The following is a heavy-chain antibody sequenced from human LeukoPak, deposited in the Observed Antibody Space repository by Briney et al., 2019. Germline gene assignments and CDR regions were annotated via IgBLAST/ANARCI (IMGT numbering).Heavy chain of an antibody. CDR3: ATEGGGWHIDY. J-gene: IGHJ4*02. Sequence: PSETLSLTCAVYGGSFSGYYWSWIRQPPGKGLEWIGEINHSGSTNYNPSLKSRVTISVDTSKNQFSLKLSSVTAADTAVYYCATEGGGWHIDYWGQGTLVTVSS. V-gene: IGHV4-34*01. CDR2: INHSGST. D-gene: IGHD6-19*01. CDR1: GGSFSGYY.